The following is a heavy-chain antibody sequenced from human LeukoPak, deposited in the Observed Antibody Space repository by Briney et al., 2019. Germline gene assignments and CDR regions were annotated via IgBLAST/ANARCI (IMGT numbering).Heavy chain of an antibody. V-gene: IGHV3-21*01. CDR1: GFTFSSYS. CDR3: ARDGARYFAKPENGGFDP. D-gene: IGHD3-9*01. J-gene: IGHJ5*02. CDR2: ISSSSSYI. Sequence: KTGGSLRLSCAASGFTFSSYSMNWVRQAPGKGLEWVSSISSSSSYIYYADSVKGRFTISRDNAKNSLYLQMNSLRAEDTAVYYCARDGARYFAKPENGGFDPWGQGTLVTVSS.